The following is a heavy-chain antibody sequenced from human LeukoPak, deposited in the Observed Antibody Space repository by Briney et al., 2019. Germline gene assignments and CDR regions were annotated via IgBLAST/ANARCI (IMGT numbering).Heavy chain of an antibody. J-gene: IGHJ4*02. CDR1: GFTFDDYA. CDR2: ISGSGGST. Sequence: GRSLRLSCAASGFTFDDYAMSWVRQAPGKGLEWVSAISGSGGSTYYADSVKGRFTISRDTSKNTLYLQMSSLRAEDTAVYYCARSGNYYLDYWGQGTLVTVSS. CDR3: ARSGNYYLDY. V-gene: IGHV3-23*01. D-gene: IGHD3-10*01.